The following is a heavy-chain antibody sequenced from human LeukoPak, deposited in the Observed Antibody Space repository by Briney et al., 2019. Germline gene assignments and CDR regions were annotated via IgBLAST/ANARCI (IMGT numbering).Heavy chain of an antibody. Sequence: ASVKVSCKASGYTSTSYHINWVRQATGQGLEWMGWMSPNSGDTGFAQKFQGRVTMTRNTSITTAYMELSSLSSDDTAIYYCARGVASGYDYWGQGTLVTVSS. CDR3: ARGVASGYDY. V-gene: IGHV1-8*01. D-gene: IGHD5-12*01. J-gene: IGHJ4*02. CDR2: MSPNSGDT. CDR1: GYTSTSYH.